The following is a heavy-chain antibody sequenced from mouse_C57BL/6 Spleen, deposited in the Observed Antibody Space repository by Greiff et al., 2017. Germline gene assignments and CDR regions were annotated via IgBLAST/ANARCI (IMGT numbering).Heavy chain of an antibody. J-gene: IGHJ3*01. V-gene: IGHV1-76*01. D-gene: IGHD2-4*01. CDR3: ARAYDYDGAY. CDR2: IYPGSGNT. Sequence: VKLMESGAELVRPGASVKLSCKASGYTFTDYYINWVKQRPGQGLEWIARIYPGSGNTYYNEKFKGKATLTAEKSSSTAYMQLSSLTSEDSAVYFCARAYDYDGAYWGQGTLVTVSA. CDR1: GYTFTDYY.